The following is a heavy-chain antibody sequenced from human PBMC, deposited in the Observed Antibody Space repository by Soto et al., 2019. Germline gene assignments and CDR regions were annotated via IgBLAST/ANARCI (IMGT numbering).Heavy chain of an antibody. CDR3: AKDIGPYYDSSGYYGY. D-gene: IGHD3-22*01. CDR2: ISWNSGSI. V-gene: IGHV3-9*01. J-gene: IGHJ4*02. CDR1: GFTFDDYA. Sequence: EVQLVESGGGLVQPGRSLRLSCAASGFTFDDYAMHWVRQAPGKGLEWVSGISWNSGSIGYADSVKGRFTISRDNAKNSLYLQMNSLRAEDTALYYCAKDIGPYYDSSGYYGYWGQGTLVTVSS.